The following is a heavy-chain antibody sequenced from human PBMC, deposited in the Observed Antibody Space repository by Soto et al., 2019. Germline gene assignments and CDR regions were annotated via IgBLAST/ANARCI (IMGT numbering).Heavy chain of an antibody. V-gene: IGHV4-31*01. CDR1: GGSINSGDYY. D-gene: IGHD3-10*01. CDR2: IYYSGST. J-gene: IGHJ5*02. CDR3: AREEVAYYGSGSYNWFDP. Sequence: QVQLQESGPGLVKTSQTLSLTCTVSGGSINSGDYYWSWIRQHPGKGLEWIGYIYYSGSTYYNPSLKSQVTISVATSKNQFSLKLSSVTAADTAVYYCAREEVAYYGSGSYNWFDPWGQGTLVTVSS.